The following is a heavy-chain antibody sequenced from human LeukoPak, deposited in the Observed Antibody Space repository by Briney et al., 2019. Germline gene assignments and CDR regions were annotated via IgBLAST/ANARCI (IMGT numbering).Heavy chain of an antibody. CDR1: GGSISSGDYY. D-gene: IGHD3-9*01. J-gene: IGHJ4*02. V-gene: IGHV4-30-4*01. CDR3: ARNIILTGYSPFDY. Sequence: SETLSLTCTVSGGSISSGDYYWSWIRQPPGKGLEWIGYMYSSGSTYYNPSLMSRITMSADTSKNQFSLKLNSVTAADTAVYYCARNIILTGYSPFDYWGQGTLVTVSS. CDR2: MYSSGST.